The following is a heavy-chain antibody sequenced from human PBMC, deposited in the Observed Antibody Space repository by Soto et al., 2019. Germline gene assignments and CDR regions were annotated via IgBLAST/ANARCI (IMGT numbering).Heavy chain of an antibody. CDR1: GFTFSSYG. Sequence: PGGSLRLSCAASGFTFSSYGMHWVRQAPGKGLEWVAVIWYDGSNKYYADSVKGRFTISRDNSKNTLYLQMNSLRAEDTAVYYRARRARPDFYYMDVWGKGTTVTVSS. CDR3: ARRARPDFYYMDV. D-gene: IGHD6-6*01. V-gene: IGHV3-33*01. J-gene: IGHJ6*03. CDR2: IWYDGSNK.